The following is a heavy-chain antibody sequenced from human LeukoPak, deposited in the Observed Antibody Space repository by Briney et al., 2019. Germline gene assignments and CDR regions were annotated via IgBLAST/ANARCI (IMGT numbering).Heavy chain of an antibody. CDR3: ACAVVPYYYYMDV. CDR2: IYHSGST. J-gene: IGHJ6*03. Sequence: PSETLSLTCTVSGGSISSGGYYWSWIRQPPGKGLEWIGYIYHSGSTYYNPSLKSRVTISVDRSKNQFSLKLSSVTAADTAVYYCACAVVPYYYYMDVWGKGTTVTVSS. V-gene: IGHV4-30-2*01. D-gene: IGHD2-2*01. CDR1: GGSISSGGYY.